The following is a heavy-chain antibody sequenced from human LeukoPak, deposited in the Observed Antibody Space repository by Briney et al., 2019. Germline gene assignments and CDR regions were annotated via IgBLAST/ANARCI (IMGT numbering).Heavy chain of an antibody. CDR3: ARGYSGKNPFDY. CDR2: ISSNGGSK. CDR1: GFTFSSFA. Sequence: GGSLRLSCAASGFTFSSFAMHWVRQAPGKGPEYLSSISSNGGSKYYANSVKGRFTISRDNSKNTLYLQMGSLRAEDMAVYYCARGYSGKNPFDYWGQGTLVTVSS. J-gene: IGHJ4*02. V-gene: IGHV3-64*01. D-gene: IGHD4-23*01.